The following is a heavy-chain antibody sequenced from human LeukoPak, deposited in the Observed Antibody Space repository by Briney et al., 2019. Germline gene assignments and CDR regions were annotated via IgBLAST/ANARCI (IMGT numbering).Heavy chain of an antibody. V-gene: IGHV3-7*01. CDR1: GFSFSDFW. D-gene: IGHD3-10*01. CDR2: INQDGSEN. Sequence: GGSLRLSCAASGFSFSDFWMGWVRQAPGKGLEWVANINQDGSENYYVDSVKGRFTISRDNAKKSLYLQMNSLRAEDTAVYYCTKGRGNHYWGQGTLATVST. CDR3: TKGRGNHY. J-gene: IGHJ4*02.